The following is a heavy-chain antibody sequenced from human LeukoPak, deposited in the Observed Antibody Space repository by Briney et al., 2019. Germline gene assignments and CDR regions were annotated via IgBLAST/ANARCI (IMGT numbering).Heavy chain of an antibody. J-gene: IGHJ4*02. CDR2: IYYSGST. Sequence: SSETLSLACTVSGGSISSGGYYWSWIRQHPGKGLEWIGYIYYSGSTYYNPSLKSRVTISVDTSKNQFSLKLSSVTAADTAVYYCARAIVGEFDYWGQGTLVTVSS. CDR3: ARAIVGEFDY. D-gene: IGHD2-15*01. CDR1: GGSISSGGYY. V-gene: IGHV4-31*03.